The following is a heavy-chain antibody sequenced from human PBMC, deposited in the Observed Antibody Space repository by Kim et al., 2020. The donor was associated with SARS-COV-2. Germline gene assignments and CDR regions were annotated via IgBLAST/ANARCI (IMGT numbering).Heavy chain of an antibody. V-gene: IGHV2-5*02. CDR1: GFSLSTNGEG. CDR2: IYWDGDE. D-gene: IGHD2-15*01. CDR3: THGRREADCSGGSCYYFDF. Sequence: SGPTLVKPTQTLTLTCTFSGFSLSTNGEGVGWIRQPPGKALEWLALIYWDGDEWYSPFLRTRLTMTKDTSKNQVVLTMTDMDPVDTGTYYCTHGRREADCSGGSCYYFDFWGQGTLVTVSS. J-gene: IGHJ4*02.